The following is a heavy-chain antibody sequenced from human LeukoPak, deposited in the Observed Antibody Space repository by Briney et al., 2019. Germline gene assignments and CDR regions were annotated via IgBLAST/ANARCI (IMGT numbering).Heavy chain of an antibody. CDR3: ARGASRSGRNFDY. CDR2: ISTSPSYI. Sequence: GGSLRLSCAASGFTFSTYTMNWVRQAPGKGLEWVSSISTSPSYIYYADSLKGRFTISRDNAKNSLDLQMNSLRAEDTAVYYCARGASRSGRNFDYWGQGTLVTVSS. J-gene: IGHJ4*02. V-gene: IGHV3-21*01. D-gene: IGHD3-10*01. CDR1: GFTFSTYT.